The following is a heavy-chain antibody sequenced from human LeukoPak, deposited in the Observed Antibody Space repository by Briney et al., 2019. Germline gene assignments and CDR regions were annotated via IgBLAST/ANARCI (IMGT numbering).Heavy chain of an antibody. V-gene: IGHV3-33*01. CDR3: ARQIAYYYDNSGYYVFDY. CDR1: GFTFSSYG. CDR2: IYYDGGNK. Sequence: PGRSLRLSCAASGFTFSSYGMHWVRQAPGKGLEWVAVIYYDGGNKYYADSVKGRFTISRDNSKNTLYLQMNSLRGEDTAVYYCARQIAYYYDNSGYYVFDYWGQGTLVTVSS. D-gene: IGHD3-22*01. J-gene: IGHJ4*02.